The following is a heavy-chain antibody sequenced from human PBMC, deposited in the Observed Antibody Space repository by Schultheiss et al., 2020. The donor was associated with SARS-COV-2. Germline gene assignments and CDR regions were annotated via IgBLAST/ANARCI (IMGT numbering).Heavy chain of an antibody. J-gene: IGHJ4*02. CDR3: ARDRYYYDILTGYQTSFGY. D-gene: IGHD3-9*01. CDR1: GFTFSSYG. V-gene: IGHV3-33*01. CDR2: IWYDGSNK. Sequence: GGSLRLSCAASGFTFSSYGMHWVRQAPGKGLEWVAVIWYDGSNKYYADSVKGRFTISRDNSKNTLYLQMNSLRAEDTAVYYCARDRYYYDILTGYQTSFGYWGQGALGKVSS.